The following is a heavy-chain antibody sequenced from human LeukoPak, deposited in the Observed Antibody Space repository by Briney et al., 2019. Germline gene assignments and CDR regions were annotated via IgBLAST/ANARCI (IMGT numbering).Heavy chain of an antibody. V-gene: IGHV1-8*01. CDR1: GYTFTSYD. D-gene: IGHD2-15*01. CDR3: ARRPAKVVVAATHKMLVFDP. J-gene: IGHJ5*02. Sequence: ASVKVSCKASGYTFTSYDINWVRQATGQGLEWMGWMNPNSGNTGYAQKFQGRVTMTRNTSISTAYMELSSLRSEDTAVYYCARRPAKVVVAATHKMLVFDPWGQGTLVTVSS. CDR2: MNPNSGNT.